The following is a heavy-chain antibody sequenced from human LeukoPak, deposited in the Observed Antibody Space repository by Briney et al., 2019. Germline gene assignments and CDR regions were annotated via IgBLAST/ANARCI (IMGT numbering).Heavy chain of an antibody. CDR2: MYHSGST. J-gene: IGHJ5*02. V-gene: IGHV4-38-2*01. D-gene: IGHD3-10*01. CDR1: GHSISSGSY. CDR3: ARTYYYGSFEKNRFDP. Sequence: SETLSLTCAVSGHSISSGSYWGWIRQPPGKGLEWIGSMYHSGSTFYNPSLMSRVTISVDTSNNQFSLKLSSVTAADTAMYYCARTYYYGSFEKNRFDPWGQGTLVTVSS.